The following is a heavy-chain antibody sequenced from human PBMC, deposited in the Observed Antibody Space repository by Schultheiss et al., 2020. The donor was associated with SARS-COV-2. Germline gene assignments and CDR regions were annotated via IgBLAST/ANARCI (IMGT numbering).Heavy chain of an antibody. CDR1: GDSISNYY. J-gene: IGHJ3*02. Sequence: SETLSLTCTVSGDSISNYYWVWIRQPPGKGLEWIGEIYHSGSTNYNPSLKSRVSISVDTSKNQFSLKLSSVTAADTAVYYCAREDSSRDYGSAFDIWGQGTMVTVSS. CDR3: AREDSSRDYGSAFDI. V-gene: IGHV4-59*01. D-gene: IGHD6-13*01. CDR2: IYHSGST.